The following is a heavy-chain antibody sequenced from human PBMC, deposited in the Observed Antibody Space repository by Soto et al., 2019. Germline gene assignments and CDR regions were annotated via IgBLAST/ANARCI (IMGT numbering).Heavy chain of an antibody. CDR2: ISGSDGKT. D-gene: IGHD3-3*01. Sequence: PVGSLRLSCAASGFSFGSYALSRVRQAPGKGLEWVSTISGSDGKTFYADSVKGRFSISRDTSQNTLYLQMNSLRADDTAIYYCARWSYLDYWGQGTRVTVSS. V-gene: IGHV3-23*01. J-gene: IGHJ4*02. CDR1: GFSFGSYA. CDR3: ARWSYLDY.